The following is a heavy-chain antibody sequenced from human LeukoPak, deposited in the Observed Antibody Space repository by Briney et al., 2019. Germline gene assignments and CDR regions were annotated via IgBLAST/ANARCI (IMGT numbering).Heavy chain of an antibody. J-gene: IGHJ4*02. D-gene: IGHD2-21*02. CDR2: ISYDGSNK. CDR3: ARAEDCGGDCYHFDY. V-gene: IGHV3-30-3*01. CDR1: GFTFSSYA. Sequence: LSGRSLRLSCAASGFTFSSYAMHWVRQAPGKGLEWVAVISYDGSNKYYADSVKGRFTISRDNSKNTLYLQMNSLRAEDTAVYYCARAEDCGGDCYHFDYWGQGTLVTVSS.